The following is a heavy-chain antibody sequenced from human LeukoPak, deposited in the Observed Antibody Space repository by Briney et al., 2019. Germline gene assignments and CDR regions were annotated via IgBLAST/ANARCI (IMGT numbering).Heavy chain of an antibody. Sequence: GGSLRLSCAASGFTFSSFWMSWVRQAPGRGLEWVANIHPEGNEKYHVESVKGRFTISRDNTKNLLFLQMNGLRVEDTAVYYCARGDAFSGDHWGQGTLVTVSS. V-gene: IGHV3-7*04. J-gene: IGHJ4*02. CDR1: GFTFSSFW. CDR2: IHPEGNEK. CDR3: ARGDAFSGDH.